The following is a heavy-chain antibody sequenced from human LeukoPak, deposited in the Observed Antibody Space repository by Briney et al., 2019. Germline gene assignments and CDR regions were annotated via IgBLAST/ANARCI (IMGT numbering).Heavy chain of an antibody. CDR1: GGSISSSSYY. CDR2: IYYIGST. J-gene: IGHJ3*02. D-gene: IGHD3-3*01. V-gene: IGHV4-39*01. Sequence: PSETLSLTCTVSGGSISSSSYYWGWIRQPPGKGLEWIGSIYYIGSTYYNPSRKSRVTISVDTSKNQFSLKLSSVTAADTAVYYCARRDYDFWSGYAFDIWGQGTMVTVSS. CDR3: ARRDYDFWSGYAFDI.